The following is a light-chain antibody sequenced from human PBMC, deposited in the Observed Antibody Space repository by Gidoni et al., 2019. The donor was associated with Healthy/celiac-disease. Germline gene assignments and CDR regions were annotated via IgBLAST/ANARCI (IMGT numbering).Light chain of an antibody. CDR3: QGWDSSSDHWV. Sequence: SYVLTQPPSVSVAPGQTDRITCGGNNSGSKSVHWYQQKPGQAPVLVIYYDSDRPAGIPERFSGSNSGNTATLTISRVEAGDEADYYCQGWDSSSDHWVFGGGTKLTVL. CDR2: YDS. CDR1: NSGSKS. J-gene: IGLJ3*02. V-gene: IGLV3-21*04.